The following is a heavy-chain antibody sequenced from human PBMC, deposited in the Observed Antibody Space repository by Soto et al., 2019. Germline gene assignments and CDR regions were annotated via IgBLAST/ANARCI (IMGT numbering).Heavy chain of an antibody. CDR3: ARDPKLNSSGWQQAFDL. Sequence: SQTLSLTCAISGDSVSSNSAAWNWIRQSPSRGLEWLGRTYYRSKWYNDYAVSVKSRITINPDTSKNQFSLQLNSVTPEDTAVYYCARDPKLNSSGWQQAFDLRGQGTTVTVSS. J-gene: IGHJ6*02. V-gene: IGHV6-1*01. CDR1: GDSVSSNSAA. CDR2: TYYRSKWYN. D-gene: IGHD6-19*01.